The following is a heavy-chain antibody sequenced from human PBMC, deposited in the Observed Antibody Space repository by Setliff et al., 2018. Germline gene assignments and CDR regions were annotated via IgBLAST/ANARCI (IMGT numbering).Heavy chain of an antibody. CDR2: IYYSGST. V-gene: IGHV4-30-4*08. Sequence: SETLSLTCTVSGGSISSGDYYWSWIRQPPGKGLEWIGYIYYSGSTYYNPSLKSRVTISVDTSKNQFSLKLSSVTAADTAVYYCARDRTDSSGHVDYWGQRTLVTVSS. CDR3: ARDRTDSSGHVDY. CDR1: GGSISSGDYY. J-gene: IGHJ4*02. D-gene: IGHD3-22*01.